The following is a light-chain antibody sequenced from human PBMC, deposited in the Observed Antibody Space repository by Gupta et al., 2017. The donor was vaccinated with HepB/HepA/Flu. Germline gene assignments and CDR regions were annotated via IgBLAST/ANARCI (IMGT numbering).Light chain of an antibody. Sequence: SSELTQDPAVSVALGQTVRITCQGDSLRNYYASWYQQKPGQAPVLVIYGENNRPSGIPDRISGSTSGNTASLTITGAQAEDEADYYCNSRDTSGNFLVFGGGTKLTVL. V-gene: IGLV3-19*01. CDR2: GEN. CDR3: NSRDTSGNFLV. CDR1: SLRNYY. J-gene: IGLJ2*01.